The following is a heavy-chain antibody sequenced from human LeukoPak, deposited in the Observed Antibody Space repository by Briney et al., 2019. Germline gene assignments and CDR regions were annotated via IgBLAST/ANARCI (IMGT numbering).Heavy chain of an antibody. V-gene: IGHV4-39*01. CDR2: IYYTGTP. J-gene: IGHJ4*01. Sequence: SETLSLTCTVSGGSISIASYYWGWIRQPPGKGLEWLGNIYYTGTPHYNPSLKSRVTISVDTYKGQFSLKVTSVTAADTAVYFCARHDCTGSSCYSDYWGHGALVIVSS. D-gene: IGHD2-2*01. CDR1: GGSISIASYY. CDR3: ARHDCTGSSCYSDY.